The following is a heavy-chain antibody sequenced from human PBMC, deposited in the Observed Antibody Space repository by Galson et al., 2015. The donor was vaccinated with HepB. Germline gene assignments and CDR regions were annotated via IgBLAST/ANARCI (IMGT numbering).Heavy chain of an antibody. J-gene: IGHJ1*01. D-gene: IGHD3-3*02. Sequence: SLRLSCAASGFTFSTYSMHWVRQAPGKGLEWVSFISRDGSNKNCADSVRGRFTISRDNSKNTLYLQLNNLRVEDTAVYYCARGSSMGRSIIIRSSEYFHYWGQGTQVTVSS. V-gene: IGHV3-30*04. CDR3: ARGSSMGRSIIIRSSEYFHY. CDR1: GFTFSTYS. CDR2: ISRDGSNK.